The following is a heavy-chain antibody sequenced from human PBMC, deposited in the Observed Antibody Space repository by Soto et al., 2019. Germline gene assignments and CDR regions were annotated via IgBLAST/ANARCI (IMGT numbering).Heavy chain of an antibody. CDR3: ARSSIVSRLLMYPFDY. D-gene: IGHD2-15*01. J-gene: IGHJ4*02. V-gene: IGHV4-39*01. CDR2: IYYDGST. Sequence: SETLSLTCIVSGGSITSSSHYWGWIRQPPGKGLESIANIYYDGSTYYNPSLKSRVTISLDTSKNQFSLRLNSVTAADTAVYYCARSSIVSRLLMYPFDYWGQGTLVTVSS. CDR1: GGSITSSSHY.